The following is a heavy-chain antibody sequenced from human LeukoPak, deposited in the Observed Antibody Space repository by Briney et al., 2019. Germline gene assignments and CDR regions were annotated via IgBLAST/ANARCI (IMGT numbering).Heavy chain of an antibody. D-gene: IGHD1-7*01. CDR2: ISSSRRYI. Sequence: GGSLRLSCAASGFTFSSYSIHWVRQAPRRGLEWVSYISSSRRYIYYTDSARGRFHTSRDNAQNSLYLEMYSLIGGDHAVYLCARNLKDRITGTTFDYWGQGTLVTVSS. CDR3: ARNLKDRITGTTFDY. J-gene: IGHJ4*02. CDR1: GFTFSSYS. V-gene: IGHV3-21*01.